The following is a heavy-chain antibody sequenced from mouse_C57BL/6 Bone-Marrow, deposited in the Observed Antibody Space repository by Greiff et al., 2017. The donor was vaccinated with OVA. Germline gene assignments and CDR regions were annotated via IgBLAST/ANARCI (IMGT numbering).Heavy chain of an antibody. D-gene: IGHD1-1*01. Sequence: EVKLEESGGGLVKPGGSLKLSCAASGFTFSSYAMSWVRQTPEKRLEWVATISDGGSYTYYPDNVTGRFPISRDNAKNNLYLQMSHLKSEDTAMYYCAREIYYYGSSLYYAMDYWGQGTSVTVSS. J-gene: IGHJ4*01. V-gene: IGHV5-4*01. CDR1: GFTFSSYA. CDR3: AREIYYYGSSLYYAMDY. CDR2: ISDGGSYT.